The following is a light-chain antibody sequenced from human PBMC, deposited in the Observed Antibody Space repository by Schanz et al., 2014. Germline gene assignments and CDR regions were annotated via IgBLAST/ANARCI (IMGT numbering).Light chain of an antibody. V-gene: IGLV1-47*03. J-gene: IGLJ3*02. CDR2: RTS. CDR1: GGGNY. CDR3: ATWDAGLRGWV. Sequence: QSVLTQPPSASGTPGQRVTISCSGSGGGNYASWYQQFPGMAPRLLISRTSQRPSGVPDRFSGSTSGTSISLAISGLLFDDEGTYFCATWDAGLRGWVFGGGTKLTVL.